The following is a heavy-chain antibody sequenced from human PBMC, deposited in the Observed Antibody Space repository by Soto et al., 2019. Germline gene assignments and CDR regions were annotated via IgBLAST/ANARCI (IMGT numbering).Heavy chain of an antibody. D-gene: IGHD1-26*01. J-gene: IGHJ4*02. Sequence: PSETLSLTCTVSGGSVSSGSYYWSWIRQPPGKGLEWIGYIYYSGSTNYNPSLKSRVTISVDTSKNQFSLKLSSVTAADTAVYYCARGVRVLVGAPKGNYFDYWGQGTLVTVSS. CDR2: IYYSGST. V-gene: IGHV4-61*01. CDR3: ARGVRVLVGAPKGNYFDY. CDR1: GGSVSSGSYY.